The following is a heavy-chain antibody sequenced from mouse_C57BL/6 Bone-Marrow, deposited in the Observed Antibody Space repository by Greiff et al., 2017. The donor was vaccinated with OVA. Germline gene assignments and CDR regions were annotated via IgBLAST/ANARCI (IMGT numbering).Heavy chain of an antibody. Sequence: QVQLQQSGAELVMPGASVKLSCKASGYTFTSYWMHWVKQRPGQGLEWIGEIDPSDSYTNYNQKFKGKSTLTVDKSSSTAYMQLSSLTSEDSAVYYCARLEWFAYWGQGTLVTVSA. J-gene: IGHJ3*01. CDR2: IDPSDSYT. V-gene: IGHV1-69*01. CDR3: ARLEWFAY. CDR1: GYTFTSYW.